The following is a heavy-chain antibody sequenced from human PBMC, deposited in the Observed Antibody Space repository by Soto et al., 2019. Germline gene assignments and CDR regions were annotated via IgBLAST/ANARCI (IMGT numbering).Heavy chain of an antibody. D-gene: IGHD2-15*01. CDR2: FDPEDGET. CDR1: GYTLTELS. V-gene: IGHV1-24*01. Sequence: GASVKVSCKVSGYTLTELSMHWVRQAPGKGLEWMGGFDPEDGETIYAQKFQGRVTITEDTSTDTAYMELSSLRSEDTAVYYCAAVAFTVVKDYYGMDVWGQGTTVTVSS. J-gene: IGHJ6*02. CDR3: AAVAFTVVKDYYGMDV.